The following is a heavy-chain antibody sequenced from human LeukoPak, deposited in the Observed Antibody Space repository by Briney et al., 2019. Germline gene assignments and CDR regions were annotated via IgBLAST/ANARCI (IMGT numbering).Heavy chain of an antibody. J-gene: IGHJ4*02. Sequence: PSETLSLTCTVSGGSISSYYWSWIRQPPGKGLEWIGYIYYSGSTNYNPSLKSRVTISVDTSKNQFSLKLSSVTAADTAVYYCARESGNSGWYGYWGQGTLVTVSS. V-gene: IGHV4-59*08. CDR1: GGSISSYY. D-gene: IGHD6-19*01. CDR3: ARESGNSGWYGY. CDR2: IYYSGST.